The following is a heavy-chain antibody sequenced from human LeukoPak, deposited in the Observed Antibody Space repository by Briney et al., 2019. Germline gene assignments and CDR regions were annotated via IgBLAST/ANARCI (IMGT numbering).Heavy chain of an antibody. D-gene: IGHD4-17*01. V-gene: IGHV4-59*08. CDR1: GGSISSYY. CDR2: IYYSGST. Sequence: SETLSLTCTVSGGSISSYYWSWIRQPPGKGLEWIGYIYYSGSTNYNPSLKSRVTISVDTSKNQFSLKLSSVTAADTAVYYCARRRKDYGAADYWGQGTLVTVSS. J-gene: IGHJ4*02. CDR3: ARRRKDYGAADY.